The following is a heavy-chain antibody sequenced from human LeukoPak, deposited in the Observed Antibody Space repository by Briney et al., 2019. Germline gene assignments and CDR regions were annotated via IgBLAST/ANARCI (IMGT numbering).Heavy chain of an antibody. D-gene: IGHD6-6*01. CDR2: IYYSGST. V-gene: IGHV4-59*01. Sequence: SETLSLTCTVSGGSISSYYWSWIRQPPGKGLEWIGYIYYSGSTNYNPSLKSRVTISVDTSKNQLSLKLSSVTAADTAVYYCARAGQLVDYYYYGMDVWGQGTTVTVSS. J-gene: IGHJ6*02. CDR3: ARAGQLVDYYYYGMDV. CDR1: GGSISSYY.